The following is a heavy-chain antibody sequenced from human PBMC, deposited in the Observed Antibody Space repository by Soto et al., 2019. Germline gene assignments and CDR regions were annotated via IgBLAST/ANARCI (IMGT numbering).Heavy chain of an antibody. D-gene: IGHD5-12*01. CDR3: ASDSGYEFYYYYYYGMDV. J-gene: IGHJ6*02. CDR1: GFTFSSYS. Sequence: PGGSLRLSCAASGFTFSSYSMNWVRQAPGKGLEWVSYISSSSSTIYYADSVKGRFTISRDNAKNSLYLQMNSLRAEDTAVYYCASDSGYEFYYYYYYGMDVWGQGTTVTVSS. CDR2: ISSSSSTI. V-gene: IGHV3-48*04.